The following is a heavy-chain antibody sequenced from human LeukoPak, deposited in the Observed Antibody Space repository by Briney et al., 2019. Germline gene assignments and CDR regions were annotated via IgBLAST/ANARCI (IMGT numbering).Heavy chain of an antibody. V-gene: IGHV1-69*01. CDR3: ARSPSIRFLEFGWFDP. Sequence: SSVKVSCKASGGTFSSYAISWVRQAPGQGLEWMGGIIPIFGTANYAQKFQGRVTITADESTSTAYMELSSLRSEDTAVYYCARSPSIRFLEFGWFDPWGQGTLVTVSS. CDR2: IIPIFGTA. D-gene: IGHD3-3*01. J-gene: IGHJ5*02. CDR1: GGTFSSYA.